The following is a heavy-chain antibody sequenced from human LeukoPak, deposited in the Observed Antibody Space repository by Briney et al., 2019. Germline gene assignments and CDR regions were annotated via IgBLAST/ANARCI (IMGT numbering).Heavy chain of an antibody. Sequence: ASVKVSCKASGYTFTSHDINWVRQATGQGLEWVGRMSSHSGNAAYAQKFQGRITITRNSSITTAYMELSSLRSEDTAVYYCARGNSADHWGQGTLVTVSS. CDR2: MSSHSGNA. CDR3: ARGNSADH. CDR1: GYTFTSHD. D-gene: IGHD1-1*01. J-gene: IGHJ5*02. V-gene: IGHV1-8*03.